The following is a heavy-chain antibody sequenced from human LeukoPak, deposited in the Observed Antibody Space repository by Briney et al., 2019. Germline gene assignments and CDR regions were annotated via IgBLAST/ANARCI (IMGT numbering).Heavy chain of an antibody. D-gene: IGHD4-17*01. V-gene: IGHV3-23*01. Sequence: GGSRRLSCAASGFTFSGYAMSWVRQAPGKGLEWVSAISGSGGSTYYADSVKGRFTISRDNSKNTLYLQMNSLRAKDTAVYYCAKDRDGDYGRYWGQGTLVTVSS. CDR2: ISGSGGST. J-gene: IGHJ4*02. CDR3: AKDRDGDYGRY. CDR1: GFTFSGYA.